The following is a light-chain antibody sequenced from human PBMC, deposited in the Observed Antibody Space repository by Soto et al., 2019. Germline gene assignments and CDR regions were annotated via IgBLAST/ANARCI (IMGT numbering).Light chain of an antibody. Sequence: DIQMTQSPSTLSASVGDRVTITCRASQSISSWLAWYQQKPGKAPKLLIYDASSLESGVPSRFSGSGSGTEFTLTISSLQPDDFATYYCQQSYITPPGTFGQGTKVDIK. CDR3: QQSYITPPGT. CDR1: QSISSW. CDR2: DAS. V-gene: IGKV1-5*01. J-gene: IGKJ1*01.